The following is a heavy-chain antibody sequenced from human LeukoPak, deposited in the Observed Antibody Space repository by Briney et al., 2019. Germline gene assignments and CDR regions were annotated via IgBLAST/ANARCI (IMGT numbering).Heavy chain of an antibody. CDR1: GGSFSGYF. J-gene: IGHJ4*02. CDR3: ATRPQYCSSTSCLRAFDY. D-gene: IGHD2-2*01. CDR2: INHSGST. V-gene: IGHV4-34*01. Sequence: SETQSLTCAVYGGSFSGYFWSWIRQPPGKGLEWIGEINHSGSTNYNPSLKSRVTISVDTSKNQFSLKLSSVTAADTAVYYCATRPQYCSSTSCLRAFDYWGQGTLVTVSS.